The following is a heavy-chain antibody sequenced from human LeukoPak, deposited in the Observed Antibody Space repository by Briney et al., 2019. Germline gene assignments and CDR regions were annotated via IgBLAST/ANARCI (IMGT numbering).Heavy chain of an antibody. Sequence: SETLSLTCAVYGGSFSGYYWSWIRQPPGKGLEWIGEINHSGSTNYNPSLKSRVTISVDTSKNQFSLKLSSVTAADTAVYYCVRGFRYYMDVWGKGTTVTVSS. V-gene: IGHV4-34*01. CDR1: GGSFSGYY. CDR3: VRGFRYYMDV. CDR2: INHSGST. J-gene: IGHJ6*03.